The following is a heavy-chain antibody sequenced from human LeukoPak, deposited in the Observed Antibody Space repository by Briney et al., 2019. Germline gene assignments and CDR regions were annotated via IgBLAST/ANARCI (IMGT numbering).Heavy chain of an antibody. CDR1: GGSISSYY. CDR2: IYYSGST. Sequence: SETLSLTCTVSGGSISSYYWSWIRQPPGKGLEWTGYIYYSGSTNYNPSLKSRVTISVDTSKNQFSLKLSSVTAADTAVYYCARRIPTYYYDSSGYRRWAFDIWGQGTMVTVSS. J-gene: IGHJ3*02. D-gene: IGHD3-22*01. CDR3: ARRIPTYYYDSSGYRRWAFDI. V-gene: IGHV4-59*08.